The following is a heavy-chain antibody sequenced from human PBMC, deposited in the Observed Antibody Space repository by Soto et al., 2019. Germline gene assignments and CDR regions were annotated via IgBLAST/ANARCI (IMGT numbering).Heavy chain of an antibody. CDR1: GYSFTSYW. D-gene: IGHD6-13*01. CDR3: ARQSRAYSSSWVHY. CDR2: IDPSDSYT. Sequence: HGESLKISCKGSGYSFTSYWISGVRQMPGKGLEWMGRIDPSDSYTNYSPSFQGHVTISADKSISTAYLQWSSLKASDTAMYYCARQSRAYSSSWVHYWGQGTLVTVSS. J-gene: IGHJ4*02. V-gene: IGHV5-10-1*01.